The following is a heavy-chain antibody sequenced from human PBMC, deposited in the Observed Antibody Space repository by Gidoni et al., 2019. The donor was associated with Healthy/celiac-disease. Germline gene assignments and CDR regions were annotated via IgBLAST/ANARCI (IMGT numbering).Heavy chain of an antibody. J-gene: IGHJ4*02. CDR2: FDPEDGET. V-gene: IGHV1-24*01. D-gene: IGHD1-26*01. CDR1: GYTLADLS. CDR3: ATDRGRRIVGAPKEYFDY. Sequence: QVQLVQSGAEVKKPGASVKVSCKVSGYTLADLSMHWVRQAPGKGLEWMGGFDPEDGETIYAQKFQGRVTMSEDTSTDAAYMVLSRLRSEDTAVYYCATDRGRRIVGAPKEYFDYWGQGTLVTVSS.